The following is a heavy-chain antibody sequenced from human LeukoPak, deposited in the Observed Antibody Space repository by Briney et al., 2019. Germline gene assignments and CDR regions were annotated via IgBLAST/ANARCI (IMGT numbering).Heavy chain of an antibody. J-gene: IGHJ4*02. CDR2: ISSSSGYI. CDR1: EFIFSSYS. V-gene: IGHV3-21*01. D-gene: IGHD5-24*01. CDR3: ARDSRDGYNKLDY. Sequence: GGSLRLSCAASEFIFSSYSMNWVRQAPGKGLEWVSSISSSSGYIYYADSLKGRFTISRDNAKNSLFLQMNSLRAEDTAVYYCARDSRDGYNKLDYWGQGTLVTVSS.